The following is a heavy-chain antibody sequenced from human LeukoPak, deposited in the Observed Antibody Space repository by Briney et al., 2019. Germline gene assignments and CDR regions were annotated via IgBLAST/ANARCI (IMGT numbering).Heavy chain of an antibody. CDR1: GFSLSTSGMC. D-gene: IGHD1-26*01. Sequence: SGPTLVNPTQTLTLTCTFSGFSLSTSGMCVSWIRQPPGKALEWLARIDWDDDKYYSTSLKTRLTISKGTSKNQVVLTMTNMDPVDTATYYCARIIVGATPFDYWGQGTLVTVSS. CDR2: IDWDDDK. V-gene: IGHV2-70*11. J-gene: IGHJ4*02. CDR3: ARIIVGATPFDY.